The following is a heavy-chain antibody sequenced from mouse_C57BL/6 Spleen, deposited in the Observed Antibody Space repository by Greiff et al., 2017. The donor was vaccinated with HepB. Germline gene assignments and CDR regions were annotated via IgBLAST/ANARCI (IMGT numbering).Heavy chain of an antibody. D-gene: IGHD1-1*01. Sequence: VQLQQSGAELAKPGASVKLSCKASGYTFTSYWMHWVKQRPGQGLEWIGYINPSSGYTKYNQKFKDKATLTADKSSSTAYMQLSSLTYEDSAVYYCARGVYGSSYRFAYWCQGTLVTVSA. CDR2: INPSSGYT. CDR1: GYTFTSYW. J-gene: IGHJ3*01. V-gene: IGHV1-7*01. CDR3: ARGVYGSSYRFAY.